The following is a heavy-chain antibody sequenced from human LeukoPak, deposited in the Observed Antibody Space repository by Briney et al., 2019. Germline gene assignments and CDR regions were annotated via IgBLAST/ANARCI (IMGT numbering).Heavy chain of an antibody. V-gene: IGHV3-23*01. J-gene: IGHJ6*02. CDR3: ARAGDSSGWYSPYYYYYGMDV. CDR2: ISGSGGST. D-gene: IGHD6-19*01. CDR1: GFTFSSYA. Sequence: GGSLRLSCAASGFTFSSYAMSWVRQAPGKGLEWVSAISGSGGSTYYADSVKGRFTISRDNSKNTLYLQMNSLRAEDTAVYYCARAGDSSGWYSPYYYYYGMDVWGQGTTVTVSS.